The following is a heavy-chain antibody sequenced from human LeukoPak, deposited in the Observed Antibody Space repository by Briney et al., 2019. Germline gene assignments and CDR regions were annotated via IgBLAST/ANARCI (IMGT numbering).Heavy chain of an antibody. V-gene: IGHV3-7*05. CDR3: ASIGGWFGNDY. J-gene: IGHJ4*02. D-gene: IGHD3-10*01. Sequence: GGSLRLSCAASGFTFSSYGIHWVRQAPGKGLEWVANIRPDGSEKDYVDSVRGRFTISRDNAKNSLYLQMNSLRAEDTALYYCASIGGWFGNDYWGQGTLVTVSS. CDR1: GFTFSSYG. CDR2: IRPDGSEK.